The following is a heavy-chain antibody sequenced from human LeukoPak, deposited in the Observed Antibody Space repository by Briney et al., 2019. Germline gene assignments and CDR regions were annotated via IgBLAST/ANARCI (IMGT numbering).Heavy chain of an antibody. J-gene: IGHJ6*02. V-gene: IGHV3-21*01. CDR3: ATNYRHGMDV. CDR2: ISSSSSYI. D-gene: IGHD4/OR15-4a*01. CDR1: GFTFSSYS. Sequence: GGSLRLSCAASGFTFSSYSMNWVRQAPGKGLEWVSSISSSSSYIYYADSVKGRFTISRDNAKNTLYLQMNSLRAEDTAVYYCATNYRHGMDVWGQGTTVTVSS.